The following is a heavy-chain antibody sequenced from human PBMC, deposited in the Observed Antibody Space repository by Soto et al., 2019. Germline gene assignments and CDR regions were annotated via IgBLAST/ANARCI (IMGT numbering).Heavy chain of an antibody. CDR2: IWYDGSNK. CDR1: GFTFSRYG. D-gene: IGHD1-20*01. CDR3: ARYLTGTNDYYFDD. J-gene: IGHJ4*01. V-gene: IGHV3-33*01. Sequence: PGGSLRLFCAAPGFTFSRYGMHWVRQAPGKGMEWVAVIWYDGSNKYYADSVKGRFTISRDNSKNTLYLQMNSLRAEDTAVYYCARYLTGTNDYYFDDWVYVTLFTVSS.